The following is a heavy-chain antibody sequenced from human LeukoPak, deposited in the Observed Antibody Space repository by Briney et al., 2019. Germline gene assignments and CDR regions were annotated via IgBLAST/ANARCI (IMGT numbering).Heavy chain of an antibody. V-gene: IGHV4-34*01. Sequence: SETLSLTCAVYDGSFSGYYWSWIRQPPWKGLEWIGEINHSGSTNYNPSLKSRVTISVDTSKNQFSLKLSSVTAADTAVYYCVSAAAGPLDYWGQGTLVTVSS. J-gene: IGHJ4*02. CDR3: VSAAAGPLDY. CDR1: DGSFSGYY. CDR2: INHSGST. D-gene: IGHD6-13*01.